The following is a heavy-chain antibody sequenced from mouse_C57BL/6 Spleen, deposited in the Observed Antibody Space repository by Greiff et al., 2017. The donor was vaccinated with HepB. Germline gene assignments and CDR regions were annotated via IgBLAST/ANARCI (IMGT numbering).Heavy chain of an antibody. Sequence: VQLQQSGPVLVKPGASVKMSCKASGYTFTDYYMNWVKQSHGKSLEWIGVINPYNGGTSYNQKFKGKATLTVDKSSSTAYMELNSLTSEDSAVYYCARSGMVKDWFAYWGQGTLVTVSA. J-gene: IGHJ3*01. CDR1: GYTFTDYY. CDR3: ARSGMVKDWFAY. V-gene: IGHV1-19*01. CDR2: INPYNGGT. D-gene: IGHD2-2*01.